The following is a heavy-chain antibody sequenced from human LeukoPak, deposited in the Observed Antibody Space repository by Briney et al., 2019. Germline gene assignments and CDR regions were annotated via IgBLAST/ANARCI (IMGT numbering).Heavy chain of an antibody. CDR2: INPNSGGT. D-gene: IGHD6-13*01. Sequence: ASVKVSCKASGYTFTSYYMHWVRQAPGQGLEWMGWINPNSGGTNYAQKFQGRVTVTRDTSISTAYMELSRLRSDDTAVYYCARETFSSSWANWFDPWGQGTLVTVSS. J-gene: IGHJ5*02. CDR3: ARETFSSSWANWFDP. CDR1: GYTFTSYY. V-gene: IGHV1-2*02.